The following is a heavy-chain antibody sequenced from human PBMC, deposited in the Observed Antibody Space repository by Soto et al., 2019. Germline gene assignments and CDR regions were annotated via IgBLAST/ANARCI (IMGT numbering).Heavy chain of an antibody. V-gene: IGHV1-69*01. J-gene: IGHJ4*02. Sequence: QVQLVQSGPEVKKPGSSVKVSCKSSGGTFNNFAFNWVRQAPGQGLEWMAGIIPVFVTPHYAQRFQGRVTITAAESKSTAYMELTSLTSEDTAVYFCAAKSGFPYYFDHWGQGTVVTVSS. CDR3: AAKSGFPYYFDH. CDR1: GGTFNNFA. D-gene: IGHD3-3*01. CDR2: IIPVFVTP.